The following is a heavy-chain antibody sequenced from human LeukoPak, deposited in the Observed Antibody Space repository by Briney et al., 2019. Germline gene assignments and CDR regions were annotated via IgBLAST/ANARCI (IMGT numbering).Heavy chain of an antibody. V-gene: IGHV4-39*01. J-gene: IGHJ4*02. CDR1: GGSISSSSYY. CDR3: ARLGRYFDWLLGDY. D-gene: IGHD3-9*01. Sequence: SETLSLTCTVSGGSISSSSYYWGWIRQPPVKGLEWIGSIYYSGSTYYNPSLKSRVTISVDTSKNQFSLKLSSVTAADTAVYYCARLGRYFDWLLGDYWGQGNLVTVSS. CDR2: IYYSGST.